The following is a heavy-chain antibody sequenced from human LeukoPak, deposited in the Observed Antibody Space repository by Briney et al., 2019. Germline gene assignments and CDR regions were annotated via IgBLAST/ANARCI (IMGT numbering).Heavy chain of an antibody. J-gene: IGHJ1*01. Sequence: PSETLSLTCTVSGASISNNFYYWGWIRQPSGKGLEWIGSIYYSGSTYYNPSLKSRVTISVDTSKNQFSLKLSSVTAADTAVYYCARRSRLPWLLSSYFQHWGQGTLVTVSS. CDR3: ARRSRLPWLLSSYFQH. V-gene: IGHV4-39*07. D-gene: IGHD6-19*01. CDR1: GASISNNFYY. CDR2: IYYSGST.